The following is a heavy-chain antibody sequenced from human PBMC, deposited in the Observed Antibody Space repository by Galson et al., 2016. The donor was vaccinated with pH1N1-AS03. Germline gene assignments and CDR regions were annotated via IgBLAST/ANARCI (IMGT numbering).Heavy chain of an antibody. Sequence: SLRLSCAASGFALIDYSMHWVRQAPGKGLEWVSSIDPTSTYIYYADSPTGRFTISRDNAFNSLHLQMNSLRVDDTAVYFCTRSAPRGGHEPFDFWGQGTLVTVSP. D-gene: IGHD5-12*01. J-gene: IGHJ4*02. CDR1: GFALIDYS. V-gene: IGHV3-21*01. CDR3: TRSAPRGGHEPFDF. CDR2: IDPTSTYI.